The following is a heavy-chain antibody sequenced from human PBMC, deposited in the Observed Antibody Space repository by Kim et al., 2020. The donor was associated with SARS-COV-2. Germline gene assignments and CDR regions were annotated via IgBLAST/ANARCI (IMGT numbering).Heavy chain of an antibody. CDR3: ARHHQYSGSYFDY. V-gene: IGHV4-39*01. CDR1: GGSISSSSYY. Sequence: SETLSLTCTVSGGSISSSSYYWGWIRQPPGKGLEWIGSIYYSGSTYYNPSLKSRVTISVDTSKNQFSLKLSSVTAADTAVYYCARHHQYSGSYFDYWGQGTLVTVSS. J-gene: IGHJ4*02. CDR2: IYYSGST. D-gene: IGHD1-26*01.